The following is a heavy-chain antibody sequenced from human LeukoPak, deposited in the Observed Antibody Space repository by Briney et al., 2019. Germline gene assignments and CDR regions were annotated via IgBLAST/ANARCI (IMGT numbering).Heavy chain of an antibody. CDR1: GFTFSSYA. J-gene: IGHJ4*02. CDR3: ARLPTFYFDSSHYHYDF. D-gene: IGHD3-22*01. CDR2: ISGSGPST. V-gene: IGHV3-23*01. Sequence: GGSLRLSCAASGFTFSSYAMSWVRQAPGKGLEWTSSISGSGPSTEYADSVKGRFTISRDRAKNTLYLQMSNLRVEDMAVYYCARLPTFYFDSSHYHYDFWGQGTLVTVSS.